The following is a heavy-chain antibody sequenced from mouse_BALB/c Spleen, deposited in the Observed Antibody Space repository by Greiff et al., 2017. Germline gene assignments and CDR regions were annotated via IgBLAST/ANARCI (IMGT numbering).Heavy chain of an antibody. J-gene: IGHJ4*01. D-gene: IGHD4-1*01. CDR2: IYPGNVNT. Sequence: VQLQQSGPELVKPGASVRISCKASGYTFTSYYIHWVKQRPGQGLEWIGWIYPGNVNTKYNEKFKGKATLTADKSSSTAYMQLSSLTSEDSAVYFCLGGYAMDYWGQGTSVTVSS. CDR1: GYTFTSYY. V-gene: IGHV1S56*01. CDR3: LGGYAMDY.